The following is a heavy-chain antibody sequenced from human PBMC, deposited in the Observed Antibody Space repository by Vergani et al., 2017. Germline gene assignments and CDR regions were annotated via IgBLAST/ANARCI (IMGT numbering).Heavy chain of an antibody. V-gene: IGHV5-51*01. CDR3: ARYDGPLIYMTRGNWFDP. D-gene: IGHD3/OR15-3a*01. CDR2: IYPGDSDT. Sequence: EVQLVQSGAEVKKPGESLKISCKGSGYSFTSYWIGWVRQMPGKGLEWMGIIYPGDSDTRYSPSFQGQVTISADKSISTAYLQWSSLKASDTAMYYCARYDGPLIYMTRGNWFDPWGQGTLVTVSS. J-gene: IGHJ5*02. CDR1: GYSFTSYW.